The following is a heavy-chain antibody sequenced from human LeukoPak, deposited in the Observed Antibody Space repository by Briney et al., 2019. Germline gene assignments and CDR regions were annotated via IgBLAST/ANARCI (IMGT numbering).Heavy chain of an antibody. D-gene: IGHD5-24*01. V-gene: IGHV3-48*01. Sequence: GGSLRLSCEASGFTFDDYAMHWVRQAPGKGLEWVSYINTSSSTIYYADSVKGRFTISRDNAKNSLYLQMNSLRAEDTAVYYCARDRLAGYIAYWGQGILVTVSS. J-gene: IGHJ4*02. CDR3: ARDRLAGYIAY. CDR1: GFTFDDYA. CDR2: INTSSSTI.